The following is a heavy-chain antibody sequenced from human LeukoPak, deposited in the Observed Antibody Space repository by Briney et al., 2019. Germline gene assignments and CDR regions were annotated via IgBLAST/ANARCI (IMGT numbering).Heavy chain of an antibody. CDR1: GFTFSSYS. V-gene: IGHV3-21*01. CDR2: ISSSSSYI. D-gene: IGHD6-19*01. CDR3: ARIGVAGIDDY. Sequence: GGSLRLSCAASGFTFSSYSMNWVRQAPGKGLEWVSSISSSSSYIYYADSVKGRFTISRDNAKNPLYLQMNSLRAEDTAVYYCARIGVAGIDDYWGQGTLVTVSS. J-gene: IGHJ4*02.